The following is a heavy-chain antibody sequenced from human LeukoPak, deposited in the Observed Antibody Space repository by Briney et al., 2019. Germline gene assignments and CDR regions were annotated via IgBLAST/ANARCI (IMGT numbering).Heavy chain of an antibody. CDR3: ARDLSIAVAGTTPAFDI. CDR2: IYSGGST. J-gene: IGHJ3*02. V-gene: IGHV3-66*01. Sequence: PGGSLRLSCAASGFTVSSNYMSWVRQAPGKGLEWVSVIYSGGSTYYADSVKGRFTISRDNSKNTLYLQMNSLRADDTAVYYCARDLSIAVAGTTPAFDIWGQGTMVTVSS. CDR1: GFTVSSNY. D-gene: IGHD6-19*01.